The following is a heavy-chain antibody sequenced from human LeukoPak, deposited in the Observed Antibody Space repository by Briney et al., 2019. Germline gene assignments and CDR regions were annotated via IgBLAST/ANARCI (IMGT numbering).Heavy chain of an antibody. CDR1: GFTFSDYA. V-gene: IGHV3-23*01. CDR3: AKFQGSTWYYEIDN. D-gene: IGHD6-13*01. CDR2: VSGSGSST. J-gene: IGHJ4*02. Sequence: GGFLRLSCAASGFTFSDYAMSRVRQAPGKGLQWVSGVSGSGSSTSYVDSVRGRFTISRDNSKNTLYLQMNSLRAEDTAVYYCAKFQGSTWYYEIDNWGQGTLVTVSS.